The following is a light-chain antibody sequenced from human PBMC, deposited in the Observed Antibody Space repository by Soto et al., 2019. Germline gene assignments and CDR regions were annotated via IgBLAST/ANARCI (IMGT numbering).Light chain of an antibody. J-gene: IGKJ1*01. V-gene: IGKV1-5*03. CDR2: RAS. CDR3: QQYQTWT. Sequence: DIPMTQSPFTLSASVGDRVTITCRASQSISRWLAWYQQKPGKAPKLLIYRASSLESGVPSRFSGSGSGTDFTLTISGLQSDDSATYYCQQYQTWTFGQGTKVEIK. CDR1: QSISRW.